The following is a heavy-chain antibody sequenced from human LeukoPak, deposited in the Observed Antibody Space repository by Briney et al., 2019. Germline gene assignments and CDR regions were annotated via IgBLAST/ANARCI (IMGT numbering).Heavy chain of an antibody. V-gene: IGHV4-59*01. CDR3: ARDPIRFLDSLGWYFDL. CDR1: GGSISSYY. CDR2: IYYSGST. J-gene: IGHJ2*01. D-gene: IGHD3-3*01. Sequence: SETLSLTCTVSGGSISSYYWSWIRQPPGKGLEWIGYIYYSGSTNYNPSLKSRVTISVDTSKNQFPLKLSSVTAADTAVYYCARDPIRFLDSLGWYFDLWGRGTLVTVSS.